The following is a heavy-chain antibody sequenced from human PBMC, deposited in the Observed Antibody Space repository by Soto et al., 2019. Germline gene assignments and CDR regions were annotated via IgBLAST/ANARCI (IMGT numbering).Heavy chain of an antibody. Sequence: QVQLVESGGGVGQPGRSLRLSCAASGFTFSSYAMHWVRQAPGKGLEWVAVISYDGSNKYYADSVKGRFTISRDNSKNTLYLQMNSLRAEDTAVYYCASSSSSFFEEYYFDYWGQGTLVTVSS. D-gene: IGHD6-6*01. CDR1: GFTFSSYA. J-gene: IGHJ4*02. CDR3: ASSSSSFFEEYYFDY. V-gene: IGHV3-30-3*01. CDR2: ISYDGSNK.